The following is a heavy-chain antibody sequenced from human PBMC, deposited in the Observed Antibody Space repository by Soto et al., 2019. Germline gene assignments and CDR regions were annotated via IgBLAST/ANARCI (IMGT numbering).Heavy chain of an antibody. D-gene: IGHD5-18*01. CDR2: ISYDGSNK. CDR3: ASLTGYSYGSAAYYYYGMDV. V-gene: IGHV3-30-3*01. J-gene: IGHJ6*02. Sequence: QVQLVESGGGVVQPGRSLRLSCAASGFTFSSYAMHWVRQAPGKGLEWVAVISYDGSNKYYADSVKGRFTISRDNSKNTLYLKMNSLRAEDTAVYYCASLTGYSYGSAAYYYYGMDVWGQGTTVTVSS. CDR1: GFTFSSYA.